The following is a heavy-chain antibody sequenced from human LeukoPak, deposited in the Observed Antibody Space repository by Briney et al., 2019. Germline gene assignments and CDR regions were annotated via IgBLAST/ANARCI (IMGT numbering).Heavy chain of an antibody. CDR3: TSYRLVGDNGDATHY. CDR1: GYTFTNFD. D-gene: IGHD4-17*01. CDR2: MNPVSGKA. J-gene: IGHJ4*02. Sequence: ASVKVSCKASGYTFTNFDINWVRQAPGQGLEWMGWMNPVSGKAGSAQKFQGRVTMTRNTSITTAYMELSSLRSEDTAVYYCTSYRLVGDNGDATHYWGQGTLVTVSS. V-gene: IGHV1-8*01.